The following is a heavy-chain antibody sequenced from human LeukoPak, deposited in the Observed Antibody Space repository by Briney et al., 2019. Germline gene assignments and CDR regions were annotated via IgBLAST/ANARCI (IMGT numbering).Heavy chain of an antibody. D-gene: IGHD5-24*01. V-gene: IGHV3-7*01. CDR3: ATGRLQPAH. CDR2: INEDGSVT. CDR1: GISFSGSW. J-gene: IGHJ4*02. Sequence: GGSLRLSCVVSGISFSGSWMTWVRQAPGRGLESVANINEDGSVTYFVDSVKGRFAISRDNANNSVFLQLKSQRAEDTAVYYCATGRLQPAHWGQGTLVTVSS.